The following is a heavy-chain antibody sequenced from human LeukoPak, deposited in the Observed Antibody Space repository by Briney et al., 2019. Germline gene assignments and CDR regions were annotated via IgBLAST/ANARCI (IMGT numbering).Heavy chain of an antibody. CDR1: GFTFSSYA. Sequence: TGGSLRLSCAASGFTFSSYAMHWVRQAPGKGLEWVSTISNSAATTYYADSVKGRFTISRDNSKNTLYLQMNSLRAEDTAVYYCTKSLSEFDYWGQGTLVTVSS. CDR3: TKSLSEFDY. V-gene: IGHV3-23*01. CDR2: ISNSAATT. J-gene: IGHJ4*02.